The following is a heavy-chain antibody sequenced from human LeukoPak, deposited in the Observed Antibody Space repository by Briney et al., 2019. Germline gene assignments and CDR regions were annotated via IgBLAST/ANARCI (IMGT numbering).Heavy chain of an antibody. V-gene: IGHV4-59*01. CDR3: AEGYSSSWHQFDY. Sequence: SETLSPTCTVSGASISSYYWSWIRQPPGKGLEWIGRIYYSGSTNYNPSLKSRITISVDTSKNQFSLKVSSVTAADTAVYYCAEGYSSSWHQFDYWGQGTLVTVSS. D-gene: IGHD6-13*01. CDR1: GASISSYY. CDR2: IYYSGST. J-gene: IGHJ4*02.